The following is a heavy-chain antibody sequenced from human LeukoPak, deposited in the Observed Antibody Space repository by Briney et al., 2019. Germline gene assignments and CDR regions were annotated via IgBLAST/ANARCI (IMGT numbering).Heavy chain of an antibody. Sequence: TGGSLRLSCAASGFTFSSYGMHWVRQAPGKGLEWVSSISSSSSYIYYADSVKGRFTISRDNAKNSLYLQMNSLRAEDTAVYYCARDLGTTVTTINYWGQGTLVTVSS. V-gene: IGHV3-21*01. CDR1: GFTFSSYG. CDR3: ARDLGTTVTTINY. J-gene: IGHJ4*02. CDR2: ISSSSSYI. D-gene: IGHD4-17*01.